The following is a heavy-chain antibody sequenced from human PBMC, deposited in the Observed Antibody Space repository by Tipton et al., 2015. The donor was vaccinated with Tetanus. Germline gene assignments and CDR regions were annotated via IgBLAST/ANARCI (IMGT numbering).Heavy chain of an antibody. V-gene: IGHV3-23*01. CDR3: AKPCYRVVIKGGMDV. D-gene: IGHD3-22*01. CDR2: ISGSGGST. CDR1: GFTFSSYA. Sequence: SLRLSCAASGFTFSSYAMSWVRQAPGKGLEWVSAISGSGGSTYYADSVKGRFTISRDNSKNTLYLQMNSLRAEDTAVYYCAKPCYRVVIKGGMDVWGQGTTVTVSS. J-gene: IGHJ6*02.